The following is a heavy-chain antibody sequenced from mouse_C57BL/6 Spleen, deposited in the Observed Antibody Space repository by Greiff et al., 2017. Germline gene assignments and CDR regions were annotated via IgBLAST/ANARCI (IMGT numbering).Heavy chain of an antibody. D-gene: IGHD2-4*01. J-gene: IGHJ2*01. V-gene: IGHV1-53*01. CDR2: INPSNGGT. Sequence: QVQLQQPGTELVKPGASVKLSCKASGYTFTSYWMHWVKQRPGQGLEWIGKINPSNGGTNYNEKFKSKATLTVDKSSSTAYMQLSSLTSEDSAVYYCARGGYYDHYFDYWGQGTTLTVSS. CDR1: GYTFTSYW. CDR3: ARGGYYDHYFDY.